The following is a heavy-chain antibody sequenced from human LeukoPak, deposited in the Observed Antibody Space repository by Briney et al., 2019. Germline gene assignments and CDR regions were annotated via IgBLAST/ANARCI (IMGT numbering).Heavy chain of an antibody. CDR2: INYRDNT. J-gene: IGHJ3*02. Sequence: PSETLSLTCTVSGGSISNGGYDWSWIRQPPGKGLEWIGYINYRDNTNYSPSLKSRVTISVDTSKNQFSLRLTSVTAADTAVYYCASLWPYQLSAFDIWGQGTMVTVSS. V-gene: IGHV4-31*03. CDR1: GGSISNGGYD. D-gene: IGHD2-2*01. CDR3: ASLWPYQLSAFDI.